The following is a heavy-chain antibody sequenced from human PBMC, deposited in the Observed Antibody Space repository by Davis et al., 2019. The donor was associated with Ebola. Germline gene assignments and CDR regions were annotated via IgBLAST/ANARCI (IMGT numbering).Heavy chain of an antibody. Sequence: SLNIPFVSPGFPVRRYWLSWVRQAPARGLEWVANIRPDGNDKQYVDSVKGRFTISRDNAKNSLYLQMNSLRGEDTAVYYCARFSRGPIESSWGQGTLVTVSS. J-gene: IGHJ5*02. V-gene: IGHV3-7*01. CDR2: IRPDGNDK. D-gene: IGHD5/OR15-5a*01. CDR1: GFPVRRYW. CDR3: ARFSRGPIESS.